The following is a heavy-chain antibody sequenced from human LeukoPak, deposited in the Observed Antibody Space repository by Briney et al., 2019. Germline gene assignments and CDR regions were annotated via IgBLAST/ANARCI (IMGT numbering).Heavy chain of an antibody. D-gene: IGHD3-16*01. V-gene: IGHV3-23*01. Sequence: PAGSLRLSCAASGFTFSSYDMSWVRQATGKGLEWVSAISGSGGSKYYADSVKGRFTISRDNSKNTLYLQMNSLRAEDTAVYYCAKDPGGGGGYWGQGTLVTVSS. CDR2: ISGSGGSK. CDR3: AKDPGGGGGY. CDR1: GFTFSSYD. J-gene: IGHJ4*02.